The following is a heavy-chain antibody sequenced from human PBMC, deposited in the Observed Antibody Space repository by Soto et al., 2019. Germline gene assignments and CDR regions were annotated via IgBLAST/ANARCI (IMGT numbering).Heavy chain of an antibody. CDR1: GFTFNTYG. D-gene: IGHD5-18*01. CDR2: ISYDGSNK. CDR3: AQDIVRYTYGDCDY. V-gene: IGHV3-30*18. J-gene: IGHJ4*02. Sequence: QVQLVESGGAVVQPGKSLRLSCAASGFTFNTYGMYWVRQAPGKGLEWVAAISYDGSNKYHAESVKGRFTISRDNSKNTRYLQMNSLRVEDTAVDYCAQDIVRYTYGDCDYWGQGALVTVS.